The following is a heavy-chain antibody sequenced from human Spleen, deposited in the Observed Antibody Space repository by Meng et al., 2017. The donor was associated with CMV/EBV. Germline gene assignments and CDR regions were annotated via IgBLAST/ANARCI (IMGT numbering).Heavy chain of an antibody. J-gene: IGHJ6*02. Sequence: ASVKVSCKASGYTFTSYGITWVRQAPGQGLEWMGWISTYNGNINYAQKFQGRVTMTTDTSTNTAYMDLRSLRSDDTAVFYCARVGITIFGVVHSYYYGMDVWGQGTTVTVSS. D-gene: IGHD3-3*01. V-gene: IGHV1-18*01. CDR2: ISTYNGNI. CDR1: GYTFTSYG. CDR3: ARVGITIFGVVHSYYYGMDV.